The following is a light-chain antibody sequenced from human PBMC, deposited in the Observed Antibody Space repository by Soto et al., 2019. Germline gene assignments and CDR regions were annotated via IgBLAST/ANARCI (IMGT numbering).Light chain of an antibody. J-gene: IGKJ1*01. V-gene: IGKV3-15*01. CDR2: GAS. CDR1: HTISTN. CDR3: QQYNNWPRT. Sequence: EIVMTQSPATLSLSPGGRASLPCRASHTISTNLAWYQQKPGQAPRLLIYGASTRATGIPARFSGSGSETEFTLTITSLQPEDFAVYYCQQYNNWPRTFGQGTKGDI.